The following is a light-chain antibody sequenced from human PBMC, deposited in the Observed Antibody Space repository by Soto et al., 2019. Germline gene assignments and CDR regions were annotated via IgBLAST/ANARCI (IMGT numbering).Light chain of an antibody. CDR2: GAS. Sequence: EIVLTQSPGTLSLSPGERATLSCRASQSVSSSYLAWYQQKPGQAPRLLIYGASSRATGIPDRFSGSGSGTDFPLTISRLEPEDFPVYYCQQYGSSPWTFGQGTKV. CDR1: QSVSSSY. CDR3: QQYGSSPWT. J-gene: IGKJ1*01. V-gene: IGKV3-20*01.